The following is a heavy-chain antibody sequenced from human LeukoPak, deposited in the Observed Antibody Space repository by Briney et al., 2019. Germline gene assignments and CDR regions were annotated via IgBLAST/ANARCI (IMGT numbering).Heavy chain of an antibody. D-gene: IGHD2-2*02. J-gene: IGHJ4*02. V-gene: IGHV5-51*01. Sequence: GESLKISCKGSGYSFTSYWIGWVRQMPGKGLEWMGIIYPGDSDTRYSPSFQGQVTISADKSISTAYLQWSSLKASDTAMYYCARRGLLLLYPWAFDYWGQGTLVTVSS. CDR1: GYSFTSYW. CDR3: ARRGLLLLYPWAFDY. CDR2: IYPGDSDT.